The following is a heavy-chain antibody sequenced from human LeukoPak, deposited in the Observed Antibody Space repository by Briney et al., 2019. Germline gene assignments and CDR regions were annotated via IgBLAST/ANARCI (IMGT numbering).Heavy chain of an antibody. CDR2: INHSGST. D-gene: IGHD3-3*02. J-gene: IGHJ5*02. Sequence: PSETLSLTCAVYGGSFSGYYWSWIRQPPGKGLEWIGEINHSGSTNYNPSLKSRVTISVDTSKNQFSLKLSSVTAADTAVYYCARDRPHFWSGFLSYNWFDPWGQGTLVTVSS. CDR3: ARDRPHFWSGFLSYNWFDP. V-gene: IGHV4-34*01. CDR1: GGSFSGYY.